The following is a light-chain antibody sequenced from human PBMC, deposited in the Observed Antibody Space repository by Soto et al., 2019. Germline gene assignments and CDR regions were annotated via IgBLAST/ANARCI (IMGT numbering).Light chain of an antibody. J-gene: IGLJ3*02. CDR2: RNN. V-gene: IGLV1-47*01. CDR3: ATWEDNLTARV. Sequence: QSVLIQPPSASGTPGQRVTISCSGSSSNIGSNYVYWFQQLPGAAPKLLIYRNNQRPSGVPDRFSGSKSGTSASLAISVLRSEDEADYYCATWEDNLTARVFGGGTKVTVL. CDR1: SSNIGSNY.